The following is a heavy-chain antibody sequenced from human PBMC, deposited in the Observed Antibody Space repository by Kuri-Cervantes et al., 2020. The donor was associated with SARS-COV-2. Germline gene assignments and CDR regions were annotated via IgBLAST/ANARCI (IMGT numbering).Heavy chain of an antibody. V-gene: IGHV1-69*06. D-gene: IGHD3-22*01. CDR2: IIPIFGTA. CDR3: ARVYPLYYYDSSWFYGWFDP. CDR1: GGTFSSYA. Sequence: SVKVSCKASGGTFSSYAISWVRQAPGQGLEWMGGIIPIFGTANHAQKFQGRVTITADKSTSTAYMELSSLRSEDTAVYYCARVYPLYYYDSSWFYGWFDPWGQGTLVTVSS. J-gene: IGHJ5*02.